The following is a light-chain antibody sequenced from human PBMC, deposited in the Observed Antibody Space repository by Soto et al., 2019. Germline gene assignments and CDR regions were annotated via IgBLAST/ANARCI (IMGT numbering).Light chain of an antibody. CDR1: QSVSSN. J-gene: IGKJ2*01. V-gene: IGKV3-15*01. CDR3: QQYNNWPPYT. CDR2: GAS. Sequence: EIVMTQSPATLSVSPGERATLSCRASQSVSSNLAWYQQKPGQAPRLLIYGASTRATGIPARFSGSWSGTAFTLTISSLQSEDFALYSCQQYNNWPPYTFGQGTKLEIK.